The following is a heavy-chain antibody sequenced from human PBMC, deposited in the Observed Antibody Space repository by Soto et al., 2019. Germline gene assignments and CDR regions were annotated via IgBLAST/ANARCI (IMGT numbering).Heavy chain of an antibody. CDR1: GFTFCDYA. D-gene: IGHD3-16*01. CDR3: ARTPAAMITDRYNWFDS. J-gene: IGHJ5*01. Sequence: QSGGSLRLSCVASGFTFCDYAMHWVRRIPGKGLEWVAVISYSGDRQYYAESVKGRFTISRDNSKKTLYLQMFSLTSEDSAVFYCARTPAAMITDRYNWFDSWGPGTQVTVSS. CDR2: ISYSGDRQ. V-gene: IGHV3-30*01.